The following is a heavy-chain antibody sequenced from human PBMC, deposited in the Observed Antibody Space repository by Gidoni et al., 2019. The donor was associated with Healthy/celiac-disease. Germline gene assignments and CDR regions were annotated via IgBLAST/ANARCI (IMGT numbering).Heavy chain of an antibody. CDR2: SSGSGGIT. CDR1: GFTFSSYS. CDR3: AKYRVRKWVDP. D-gene: IGHD1-1*01. Sequence: EVQLVESGVGLVQPGGSLRLSCAASGFTFSSYSMSWVPQAPGKGLEVVSGSSGSGGITYYAGSVKGRLTISRDTSKNTLYLQMNSLRAEYTAVYYCAKYRVRKWVDPWGQGTLVTGSS. V-gene: IGHV3-23*04. J-gene: IGHJ5*02.